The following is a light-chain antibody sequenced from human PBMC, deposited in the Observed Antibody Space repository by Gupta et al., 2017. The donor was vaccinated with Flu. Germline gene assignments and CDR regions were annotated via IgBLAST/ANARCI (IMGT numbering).Light chain of an antibody. V-gene: IGLV2-14*03. Sequence: IIISCTGTRSDIGTYKYVSWYQQYPGRTPKLMIYDVRNRPSGISDRFSGSKSGNTASLTISGLQAEDEADYYCSSYSATGALALFGGGTKVTVL. CDR3: SSYSATGALAL. CDR1: RSDIGTYKY. CDR2: DVR. J-gene: IGLJ2*01.